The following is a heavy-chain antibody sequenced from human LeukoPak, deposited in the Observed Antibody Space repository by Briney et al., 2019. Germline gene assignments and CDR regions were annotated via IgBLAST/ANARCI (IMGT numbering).Heavy chain of an antibody. CDR2: INHSGST. Sequence: SETLSLTCAVYGGSFSGYYWSWIRQPPGKGLEWIGDINHSGSTNYNPSPKSRVTISVETSKNQFSLKLSSVTAADTAVYYCARIYGGYDILTGYYGGPFDYWGQGTLVTVSS. D-gene: IGHD3-9*01. CDR3: ARIYGGYDILTGYYGGPFDY. J-gene: IGHJ4*02. V-gene: IGHV4-34*01. CDR1: GGSFSGYY.